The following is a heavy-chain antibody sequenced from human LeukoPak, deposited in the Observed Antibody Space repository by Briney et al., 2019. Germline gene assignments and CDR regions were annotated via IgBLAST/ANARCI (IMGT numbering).Heavy chain of an antibody. CDR1: GGTFSSYT. CDR2: IIPILGIA. J-gene: IGHJ5*02. Sequence: ASVKVSFKASGGTFSSYTISWVRQTPGQGLEWMGRIIPILGIANYAQKFQGRVTITADKSTSTAYMELSSLRSEDTAVYYCARDLLGVVVIAHNWFDPWGQGTLVTVSS. V-gene: IGHV1-69*04. D-gene: IGHD2-21*01. CDR3: ARDLLGVVVIAHNWFDP.